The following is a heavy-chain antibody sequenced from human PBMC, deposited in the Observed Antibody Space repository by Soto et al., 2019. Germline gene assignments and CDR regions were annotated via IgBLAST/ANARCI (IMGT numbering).Heavy chain of an antibody. D-gene: IGHD6-19*01. V-gene: IGHV3-23*01. CDR3: AKGDNDGWYWYFDP. CDR1: GFTFSNYA. J-gene: IGHJ2*01. Sequence: EVQLLESGGGLVQPGGSLRLSCAASGFTFSNYAMSWVRQAPGKGLEWVSALSGSDGTTYYEDSVKGRFTISRDNSKNTLYLQKKSLRAEDKAVYYCAKGDNDGWYWYFDPWGRGTLVTVSS. CDR2: LSGSDGTT.